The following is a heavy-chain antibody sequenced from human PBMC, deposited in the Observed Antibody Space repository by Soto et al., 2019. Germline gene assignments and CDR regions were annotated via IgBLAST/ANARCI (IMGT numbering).Heavy chain of an antibody. D-gene: IGHD3-10*01. CDR1: GYTFTTYY. Sequence: KVSCKASGYTFTTYYMHWVRQAPGQGLEWMGGIIPIFGTANYAQKFQGRVTITADESTSTAYMELSSLRSEDTAVYYCARDIITMVRGVHSDLPYYYYGMDVWGQGTTVTVSS. J-gene: IGHJ6*02. CDR3: ARDIITMVRGVHSDLPYYYYGMDV. CDR2: IIPIFGTA. V-gene: IGHV1-69*01.